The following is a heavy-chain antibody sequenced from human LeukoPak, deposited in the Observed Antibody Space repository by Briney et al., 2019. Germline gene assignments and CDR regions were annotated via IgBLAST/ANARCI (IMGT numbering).Heavy chain of an antibody. D-gene: IGHD3-22*01. CDR1: GFTFTTFW. CDR3: ATAPYDSRGIFDY. V-gene: IGHV3-74*01. Sequence: GGSLRLSCATSGFTFTTFWMHWVRQAPGKGLVWVSRINHDGSNTNYADSVKGRFTISWDNSKTTMYLQMNSLRAEDTAVYYCATAPYDSRGIFDYWGQGTLVTVSS. CDR2: INHDGSNT. J-gene: IGHJ4*02.